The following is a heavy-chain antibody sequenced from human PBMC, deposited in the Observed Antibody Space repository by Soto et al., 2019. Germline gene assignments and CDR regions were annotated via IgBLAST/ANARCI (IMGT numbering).Heavy chain of an antibody. CDR2: IYSGGST. J-gene: IGHJ6*03. V-gene: IGHV3-66*01. CDR3: ARDQPDYVYYYMDV. CDR1: GFTVSSNY. Sequence: EVQLVESGGGLVQPGGSLRLSSAASGFTVSSNYMSWVRQAPGKGLEWVSVIYSGGSTYYADSVKGRFTISRDNSKNTLYLQMNSLRAEDTAVYYCARDQPDYVYYYMDVWGKGTTVTVSS.